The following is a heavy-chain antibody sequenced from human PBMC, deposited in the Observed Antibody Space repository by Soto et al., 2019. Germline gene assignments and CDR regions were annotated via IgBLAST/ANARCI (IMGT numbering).Heavy chain of an antibody. CDR2: INSDGTTT. CDR3: THCRGESCHSGYFGMDV. D-gene: IGHD2-15*01. Sequence: PGGSLRLSCGGSGFTFRGYWMHWVRQSPGKGLVWVSRINSDGTTTAYADSVKGRFTISRDNSKNTLFLQMTSLRADDTAVYYCTHCRGESCHSGYFGMDVWGQGTTVTVSS. CDR1: GFTFRGYW. V-gene: IGHV3-74*01. J-gene: IGHJ6*02.